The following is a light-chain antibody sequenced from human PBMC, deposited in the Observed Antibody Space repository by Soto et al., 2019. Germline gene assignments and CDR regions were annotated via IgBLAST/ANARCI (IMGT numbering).Light chain of an antibody. CDR2: GAS. J-gene: IGKJ4*01. CDR3: QQYGSSPT. CDR1: QSVRSSF. V-gene: IGKV3-20*01. Sequence: EIVLTQYPGTLSLSPGEGATLSCRASQSVRSSFLAWYQQKPGQAPSLLIYGASSRDTGIPDRFSGGGSGTDFTLTIRRLEPEDVAVYYCQQYGSSPTFGGGTKVEIK.